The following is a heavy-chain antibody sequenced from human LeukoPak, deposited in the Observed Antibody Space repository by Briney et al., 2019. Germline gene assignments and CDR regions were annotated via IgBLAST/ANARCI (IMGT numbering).Heavy chain of an antibody. J-gene: IGHJ4*02. CDR2: IIPIFGTA. D-gene: IGHD4-17*01. Sequence: SVKVSCKASGGTFSSYAISWVRQAPGQGLEWIGRIIPIFGTANYAQKFQGRVTITTDESTSTAYMELSSLRSEDTAVYYCAGDLGMTTVTTPGFDYWGQGTLVTVSS. CDR1: GGTFSSYA. V-gene: IGHV1-69*05. CDR3: AGDLGMTTVTTPGFDY.